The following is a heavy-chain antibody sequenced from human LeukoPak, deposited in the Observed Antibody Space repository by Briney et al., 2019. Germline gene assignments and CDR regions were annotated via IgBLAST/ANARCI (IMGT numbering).Heavy chain of an antibody. J-gene: IGHJ6*03. CDR2: IISSSSTI. CDR3: ARSQDYYDSSGYRTIPLYYYYYMDV. V-gene: IGHV3-48*04. D-gene: IGHD3-22*01. CDR1: GFNFNTYS. Sequence: GGSLRLSCVASGFNFNTYSMNWVRQAPGKGLEWISYIISSSSTIYYADSVKGRFTISRDNAKNSLYLQMNSLRADDTAVYYCARSQDYYDSSGYRTIPLYYYYYMDVWGKGTTVTVSS.